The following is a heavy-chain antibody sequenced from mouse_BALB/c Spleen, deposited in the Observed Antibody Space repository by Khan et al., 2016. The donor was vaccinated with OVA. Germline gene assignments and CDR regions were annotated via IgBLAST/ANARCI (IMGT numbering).Heavy chain of an antibody. CDR2: ISSDGDYT. V-gene: IGHV5-6*01. J-gene: IGHJ3*01. CDR1: GFTFSSYS. CDR3: ASHLTGSFAY. D-gene: IGHD4-1*01. Sequence: EVELVESGGDLVKPGGSLKLSCAASGFTFSSYSMSWVRQTPDKRLEWVATISSDGDYTYYPDSVKGRFTISRDNAKNTLYLQMSSLKSEDTAMYYCASHLTGSFAYWGKGTLVTVSA.